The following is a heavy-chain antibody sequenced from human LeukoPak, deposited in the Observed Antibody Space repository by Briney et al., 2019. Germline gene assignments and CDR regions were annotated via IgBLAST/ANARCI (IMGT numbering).Heavy chain of an antibody. CDR2: IYTSGST. CDR1: GGSISSYY. CDR3: AARSERGYRDC. J-gene: IGHJ4*02. D-gene: IGHD5-18*01. V-gene: IGHV4-4*09. Sequence: SETLSLTCTVSGGSISSYYWSWIRQPPGKGLEWIGYIYTSGSTNYNPSLKSRVTISVDTSKNQFSLKLSSVTAADTAVYYCAARSERGYRDCWGQGTLVTVSS.